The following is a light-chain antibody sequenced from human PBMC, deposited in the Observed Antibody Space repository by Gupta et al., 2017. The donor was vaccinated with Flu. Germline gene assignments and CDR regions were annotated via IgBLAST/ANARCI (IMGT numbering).Light chain of an antibody. CDR3: VLYMGSGIWV. Sequence: QTVVTQEPSFSVSPGGTVTLTCGLSSGSVSTSYYPSWYQQTPGQAPRTLIYSTNTRSSGVPDRFSGSIRGNKAALTITGAQADDESDYYCVLYMGSGIWVFGRGTKLTVL. CDR1: SGSVSTSYY. V-gene: IGLV8-61*01. J-gene: IGLJ3*02. CDR2: STN.